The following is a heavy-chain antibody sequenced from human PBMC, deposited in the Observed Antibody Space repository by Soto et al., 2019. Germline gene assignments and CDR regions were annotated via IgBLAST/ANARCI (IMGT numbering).Heavy chain of an antibody. J-gene: IGHJ4*02. CDR3: TTLAYYYDSSGYYDY. Sequence: GSLRLSCAASCFTFSNAWMNWVRQAPGKGLEWVGRIKSKTDGGTTDYAAPVKGRFTISRDDSKNTLYLQMNSLKTEDTAVYYCTTLAYYYDSSGYYDYWGQGTLVTVSS. CDR2: IKSKTDGGTT. V-gene: IGHV3-15*07. CDR1: CFTFSNAW. D-gene: IGHD3-22*01.